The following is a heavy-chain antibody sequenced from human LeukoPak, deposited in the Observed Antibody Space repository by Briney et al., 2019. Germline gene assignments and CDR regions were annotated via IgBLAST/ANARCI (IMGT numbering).Heavy chain of an antibody. D-gene: IGHD3-22*01. CDR3: AASYYYDSSGYYSPGY. CDR1: GGTFSSYA. V-gene: IGHV3-30*16. CDR2: ISYDGSNK. J-gene: IGHJ4*02. Sequence: SCKASGGTFSSYAISWVRQAPGQGLEWVALISYDGSNKYYADSVKGRFTISRDISKNTLYLQMNSLRAEDTAVYYCAASYYYDSSGYYSPGYWGQGTLVTVSS.